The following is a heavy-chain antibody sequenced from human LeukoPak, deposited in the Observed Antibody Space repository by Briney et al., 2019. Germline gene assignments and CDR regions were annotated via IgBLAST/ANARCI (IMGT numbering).Heavy chain of an antibody. Sequence: GESLKISCKGSGYSFTIYWIGWVRQMPGKGLEWMGIIYPGDSDTRYTPSFEGQVTISADTSISTAYLWWISLQASHTGMTYCARQYRGADVFDIWGQRTMVTVSS. V-gene: IGHV5-51*01. J-gene: IGHJ3*02. CDR2: IYPGDSDT. CDR3: ARQYRGADVFDI. D-gene: IGHD3-10*01. CDR1: GYSFTIYW.